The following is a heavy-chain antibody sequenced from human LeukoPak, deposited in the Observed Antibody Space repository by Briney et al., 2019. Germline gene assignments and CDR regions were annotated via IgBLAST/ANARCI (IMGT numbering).Heavy chain of an antibody. V-gene: IGHV4-30-4*08. CDR2: IYYSGST. CDR1: GGSISSYY. Sequence: SETLSLTCTVSGGSISSYYWSWIRQPPGKGLEWIGYIYYSGSTYYNPSLKSRVTISVDTSKNQFSLKLSSVTAADTAVYYCAREDYSNYGGFDPWGQGTLVTVSS. J-gene: IGHJ5*02. D-gene: IGHD4-11*01. CDR3: AREDYSNYGGFDP.